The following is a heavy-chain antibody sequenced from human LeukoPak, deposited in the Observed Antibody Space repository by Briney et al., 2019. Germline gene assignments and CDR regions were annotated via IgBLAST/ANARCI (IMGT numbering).Heavy chain of an antibody. D-gene: IGHD3-22*01. CDR1: GFTFSGYG. Sequence: GSLRLSCAASGFTFSGYGMHWVRQAPGKGLEWVSAISGSGGSTYYADSVKGRFTISRDNSKNTLYLQMNSLRAEDTAVYYCAKGRRYDSSGYYMYYFDYWGQGTLVTVSS. CDR2: ISGSGGST. J-gene: IGHJ4*02. V-gene: IGHV3-23*01. CDR3: AKGRRYDSSGYYMYYFDY.